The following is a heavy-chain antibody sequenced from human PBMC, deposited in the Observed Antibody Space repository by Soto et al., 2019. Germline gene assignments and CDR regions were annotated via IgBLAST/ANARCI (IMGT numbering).Heavy chain of an antibody. CDR2: ISGSGGST. CDR1: GFTFSSYA. Sequence: GGSLRLSCAASGFTFSSYAMSWVRQAPGKGLEWVSAISGSGGSTYYADSVKGRFTISRDNSKNTLYLQMNSLRAEYTAVYYCAKATGRLLWFLESALNTPPNNYYYYGMDVRGQGTTVTVSS. CDR3: AKATGRLLWFLESALNTPPNNYYYYGMDV. D-gene: IGHD3-10*01. J-gene: IGHJ6*02. V-gene: IGHV3-23*01.